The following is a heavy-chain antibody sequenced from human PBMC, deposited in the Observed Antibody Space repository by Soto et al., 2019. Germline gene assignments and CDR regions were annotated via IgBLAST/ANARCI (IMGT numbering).Heavy chain of an antibody. D-gene: IGHD3-10*01. CDR1: GFTFSSYD. J-gene: IGHJ4*02. V-gene: IGHV3-30*03. CDR2: ITYDGRNK. CDR3: ARASHGGSGSYQGCFGY. Sequence: HPWGSLSLSCTASGFTFSSYDMHWVLQAPGKELVWGAVITYDGRNKYYAASVKGRFTISRDNSKNTLYLQMNSLRAEDTAVYYCARASHGGSGSYQGCFGYWGQGNLVTVSS.